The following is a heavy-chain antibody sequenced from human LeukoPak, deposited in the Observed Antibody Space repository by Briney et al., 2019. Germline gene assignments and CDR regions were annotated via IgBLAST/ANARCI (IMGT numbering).Heavy chain of an antibody. CDR1: GFTFTSSP. V-gene: IGHV1-58*01. Sequence: SVKDFCKASGFTFTSSPVKWVRQARGQGLEWIGWIVVGSGNTNYAQKFQERVTINRDMPTSTAYMELSSPRSEDTAVYYCATDDVATGTKTALGYWLQGTLLSVSS. J-gene: IGHJ4*02. CDR2: IVVGSGNT. CDR3: ATDDVATGTKTALGY. D-gene: IGHD1-1*01.